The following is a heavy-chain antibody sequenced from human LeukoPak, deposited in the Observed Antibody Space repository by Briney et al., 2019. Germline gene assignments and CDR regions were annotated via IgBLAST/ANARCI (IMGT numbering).Heavy chain of an antibody. J-gene: IGHJ4*02. Sequence: GRSLRLSCAASGFTFSSYAMHWVRQAPGKGLEWVAVISYDGSNKYYADSVKGRFTISRDNSKNTLYLQMNSLRAEDTAVYYCARNSLQGGDYDFWGQGTLVTVSS. CDR2: ISYDGSNK. CDR1: GFTFSSYA. D-gene: IGHD4-23*01. CDR3: ARNSLQGGDYDF. V-gene: IGHV3-30*04.